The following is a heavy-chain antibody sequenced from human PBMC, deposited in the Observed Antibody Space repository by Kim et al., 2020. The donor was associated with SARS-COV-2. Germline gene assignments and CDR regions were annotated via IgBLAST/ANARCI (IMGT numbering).Heavy chain of an antibody. V-gene: IGHV3-7*01. D-gene: IGHD6-13*01. CDR1: GFTFSSYW. Sequence: GGSLRLSCAASGFTFSSYWMSWVRQAPGKGLEWVANIKQDGSEKYYVDSVKGRFTISRDNAKNSLYLQMNSLRAEDTAVYYCAREVAGQLVEEYFQHWGQGTLVTVSS. CDR3: AREVAGQLVEEYFQH. CDR2: IKQDGSEK. J-gene: IGHJ1*01.